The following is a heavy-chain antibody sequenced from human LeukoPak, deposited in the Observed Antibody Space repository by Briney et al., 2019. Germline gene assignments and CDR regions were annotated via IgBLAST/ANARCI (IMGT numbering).Heavy chain of an antibody. J-gene: IGHJ4*02. CDR2: VSTDGDVT. V-gene: IGHV3-23*01. CDR3: AKLSLSGGSQSADY. Sequence: PPGGSLRLSCVASGLTFNSHSMSWVRQAPGMGLEWVSVVSTDGDVTFYADSVKGRFTISRDNSKNTLFLQMNSLRAEDTAVYYCAKLSLSGGSQSADYWGQGTLVTVSS. D-gene: IGHD3-10*01. CDR1: GLTFNSHS.